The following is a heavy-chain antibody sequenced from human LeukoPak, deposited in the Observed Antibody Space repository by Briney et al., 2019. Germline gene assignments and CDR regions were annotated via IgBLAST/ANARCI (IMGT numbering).Heavy chain of an antibody. J-gene: IGHJ4*02. CDR1: AFTVSSNY. CDR3: ARAGSGYSYGY. V-gene: IGHV3-66*01. CDR2: IYSGGST. Sequence: GGSLRLSCAASAFTVSSNYMSWVRQAPGKGLEWVSVIYSGGSTYYADSVKGRFTISRDNSKNTLYLQMNSLRAEDTAVYYCARAGSGYSYGYWGQGTLVTVSS. D-gene: IGHD5-18*01.